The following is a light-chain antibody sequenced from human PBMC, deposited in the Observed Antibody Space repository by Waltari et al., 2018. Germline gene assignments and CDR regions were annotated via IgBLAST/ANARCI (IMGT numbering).Light chain of an antibody. J-gene: IGLJ2*01. Sequence: QSALTQPASLSGSPGQSITISCAGTKNDIGTYNFVSWFQQFPGQAPKLIVSEATKRPSGFSYRFSGSKSGNTASRTISGLQAEDEADYYCCSYAGGSRVIFGGGTKLTVL. V-gene: IGLV2-23*01. CDR2: EAT. CDR3: CSYAGGSRVI. CDR1: KNDIGTYNF.